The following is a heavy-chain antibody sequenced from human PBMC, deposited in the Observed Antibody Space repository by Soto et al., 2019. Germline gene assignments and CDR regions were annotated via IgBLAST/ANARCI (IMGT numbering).Heavy chain of an antibody. Sequence: GESLKISFKGSGYSFTSYWISWVRQMPGKGLEWMGRIDPSDSYTNYSPSFQGHVTISADKSISTAYLQWSSLKASDTAMYYCARQSYRGDGYNYYFDYWGQGTLVTVSS. CDR2: IDPSDSYT. CDR3: ARQSYRGDGYNYYFDY. D-gene: IGHD1-1*01. V-gene: IGHV5-10-1*01. CDR1: GYSFTSYW. J-gene: IGHJ4*02.